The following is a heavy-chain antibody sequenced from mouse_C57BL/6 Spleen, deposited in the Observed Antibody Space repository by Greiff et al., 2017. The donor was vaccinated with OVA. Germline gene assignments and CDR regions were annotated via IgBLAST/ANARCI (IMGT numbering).Heavy chain of an antibody. CDR3: ASRGCSSGYFDV. Sequence: QVQLQQPGAELVKPGASVKMSCKASGYTFTSYWITWVKQRPGQGLEWIGDIYPGSGSTNYNEKFKSKATLPVDTSSSTAYMQLSSLTSSDSAVYSCASRGCSSGYFDVWGTGTPVTVSS. J-gene: IGHJ1*03. CDR1: GYTFTSYW. CDR2: IYPGSGST. V-gene: IGHV1-55*01.